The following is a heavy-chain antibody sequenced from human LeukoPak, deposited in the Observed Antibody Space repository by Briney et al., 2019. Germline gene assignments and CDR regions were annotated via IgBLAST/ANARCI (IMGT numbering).Heavy chain of an antibody. CDR3: ARGRPVDTALYYFDY. D-gene: IGHD5-18*01. CDR2: INPNSGGT. CDR1: GYTFTGYY. Sequence: ASVKVSCKASGYTFTGYYMHWVRQAPGQGLEWKGWINPNSGGTNYAQKFQGWVTMTRETSISTAYMELSRLRSDDTAVYYCARGRPVDTALYYFDYWGQGTLVTVSS. J-gene: IGHJ4*02. V-gene: IGHV1-2*04.